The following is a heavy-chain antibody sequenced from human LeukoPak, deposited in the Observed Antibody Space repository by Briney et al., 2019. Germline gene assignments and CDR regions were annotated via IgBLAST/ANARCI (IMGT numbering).Heavy chain of an antibody. D-gene: IGHD1-26*01. CDR1: GFTFSSYE. J-gene: IGHJ4*02. CDR3: AKDRYPKRSSGSLPRE. Sequence: GGSLRLSCAASGFTFSSYEMNWVRQAPGKGLEWVAFIWYDGSNKYYADSVKGRFTISRDNSKNTLYLQMNSLRAEDTSAYYCAKDRYPKRSSGSLPREWGQGTLVTVSS. V-gene: IGHV3-30*02. CDR2: IWYDGSNK.